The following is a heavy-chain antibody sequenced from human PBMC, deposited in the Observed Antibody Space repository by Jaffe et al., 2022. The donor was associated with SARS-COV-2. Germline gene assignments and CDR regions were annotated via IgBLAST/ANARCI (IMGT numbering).Heavy chain of an antibody. Sequence: QVQLVQSGVEVKKPGASVKVSCKASGHTFSTDYFHWVRQAPGQGLEWMGIINPSGGTTSYAQKLQGRVTMTRDTSTSTVYMELSSLRSEDTAVYYCASDGVWGWDWGQGTLVTVSS. V-gene: IGHV1-46*04. J-gene: IGHJ4*02. D-gene: IGHD7-27*01. CDR3: ASDGVWGWD. CDR1: GHTFSTDY. CDR2: INPSGGTT.